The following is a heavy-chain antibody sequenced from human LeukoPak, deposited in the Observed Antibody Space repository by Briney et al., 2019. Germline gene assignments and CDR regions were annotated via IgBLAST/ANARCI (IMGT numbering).Heavy chain of an antibody. D-gene: IGHD3-16*02. CDR3: ARARGSGSYLDAFDI. CDR2: ISSGSNYI. V-gene: IGHV3-21*01. Sequence: PGGSLRLSCAASEFTFRTYTMNWVRQAPGKGLEWVSCISSGSNYIYYADSVKGRFTVSRDNAKNSLYLQVHSLRAEDTAVYYCARARGSGSYLDAFDIWGQGTMVTVSS. J-gene: IGHJ3*02. CDR1: EFTFRTYT.